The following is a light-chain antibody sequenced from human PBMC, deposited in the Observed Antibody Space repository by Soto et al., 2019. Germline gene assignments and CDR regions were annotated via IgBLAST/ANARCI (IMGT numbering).Light chain of an antibody. CDR1: QSVSSY. J-gene: IGKJ4*01. CDR2: GAS. CDR3: QQRYNWPALT. Sequence: DIVLTQSPATLSLSPGERATLSCRASQSVSSYLAWYQQRPGQAPRLLIYGASNRATGIPARFSGSGSGTDFTLTISSLEPEDCAVYYCQQRYNWPALTFGGGTKVEIK. V-gene: IGKV3-11*01.